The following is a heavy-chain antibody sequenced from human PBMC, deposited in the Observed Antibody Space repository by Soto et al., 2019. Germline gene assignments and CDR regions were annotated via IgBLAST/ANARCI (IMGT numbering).Heavy chain of an antibody. V-gene: IGHV4-39*01. J-gene: IGHJ4*02. Sequence: QLQLQESGPGLVKPSETLSLTCTVSGGSITRNNHYWGWIHQSPGKGLEWIGSSLYSGSINYNPSLKSRVTISVETSKNQFSLKMSSVTAADTAVYYCARLGSSGWYQGSYFDYWGQGTLVTVSS. CDR1: GGSITRNNHY. CDR2: SLYSGSI. D-gene: IGHD6-19*01. CDR3: ARLGSSGWYQGSYFDY.